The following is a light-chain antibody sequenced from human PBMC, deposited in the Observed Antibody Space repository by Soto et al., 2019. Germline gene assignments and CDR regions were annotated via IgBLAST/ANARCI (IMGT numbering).Light chain of an antibody. Sequence: AIQMTQSPSSLSASVGGRVTISCRASQGIGNALGWYQQKPGKPPKVLIYGASNLQSGVPPRFSGSGSGTDFTLTINRLEPEDFAVYYCQQYDRSSWTFGQGTKVDIK. CDR2: GAS. CDR1: QGIGNA. CDR3: QQYDRSSWT. V-gene: IGKV1-6*01. J-gene: IGKJ1*01.